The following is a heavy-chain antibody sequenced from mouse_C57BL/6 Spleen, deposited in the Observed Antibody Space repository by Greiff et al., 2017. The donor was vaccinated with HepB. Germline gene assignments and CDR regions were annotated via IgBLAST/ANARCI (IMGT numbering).Heavy chain of an antibody. V-gene: IGHV3-6*01. J-gene: IGHJ1*03. D-gene: IGHD2-4*01. CDR2: ISYDGSN. CDR1: GYSITSGYY. CDR3: ARDGDDYGGYFDV. Sequence: EVQLVESGPGLVKPSQSLSLTCSVTGYSITSGYYWNWIRQFPGNKLEWMGYISYDGSNNYNPSLKNRISITRDTSKNQFFLKLNSVTTEDTATYYCARDGDDYGGYFDVWGTGTTVTVSS.